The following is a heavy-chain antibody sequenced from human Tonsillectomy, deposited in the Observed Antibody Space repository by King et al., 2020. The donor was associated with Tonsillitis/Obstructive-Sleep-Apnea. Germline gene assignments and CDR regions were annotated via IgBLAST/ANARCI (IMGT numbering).Heavy chain of an antibody. Sequence: DVQLVESGGGLIQPGGSLRLSCAASGFTVSSNYMSWVRQAPGKGLEWVSVIYSGGSTYYADSVKGRFTISRDNSKNTLYLQMNSLRAEDTAVYYCNYIWGSYRSPFSGDYWGQATLVTVSS. CDR3: NYIWGSYRSPFSGDY. CDR1: GFTVSSNY. J-gene: IGHJ4*02. CDR2: IYSGGST. V-gene: IGHV3-53*01. D-gene: IGHD3-16*02.